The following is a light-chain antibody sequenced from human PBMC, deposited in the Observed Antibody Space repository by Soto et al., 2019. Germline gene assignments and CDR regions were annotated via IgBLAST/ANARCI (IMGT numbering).Light chain of an antibody. CDR3: QQYGSSQFT. Sequence: EIVLMQSPGTLSLSPGEGATLSCRASQSVNSNYLAWYQQKPGQAPTVLIFATSRRATGVPDRFSGSGSGTDFTLTISRLEPDDFAVDYCQQYGSSQFTFGPGTKVNIK. CDR1: QSVNSNY. V-gene: IGKV3-20*01. J-gene: IGKJ3*01. CDR2: ATS.